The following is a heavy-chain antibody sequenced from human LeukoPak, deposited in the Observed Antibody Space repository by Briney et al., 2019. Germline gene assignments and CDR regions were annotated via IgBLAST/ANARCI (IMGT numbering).Heavy chain of an antibody. J-gene: IGHJ4*02. D-gene: IGHD1-26*01. CDR2: IIPIFGIA. CDR1: GGTFSSYA. V-gene: IGHV1-69*04. Sequence: GASVKVSCKASGGTFSSYAISWVRQAPGQGLEWMGRIIPIFGIANYAQKFQGRVTITADKSTSTAYMELSSLRSEDTAVYYCARDIGPVSGSYYGFDYWGQGTLVTVSS. CDR3: ARDIGPVSGSYYGFDY.